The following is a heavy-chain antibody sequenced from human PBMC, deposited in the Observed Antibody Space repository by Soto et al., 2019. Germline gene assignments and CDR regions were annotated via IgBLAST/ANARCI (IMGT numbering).Heavy chain of an antibody. CDR1: GFSFSSYA. Sequence: EVQLLESGGGVGQPGGSLRLSCAATGFSFSSYALNWVRQAPGKGLEWVSGISGTGGSTYYADSVKGRFTISRDNSKNTLYLHMNSLRAGDTAVYYCAKSYGDYVFFDYWGQGSLVTVPS. V-gene: IGHV3-23*01. CDR3: AKSYGDYVFFDY. D-gene: IGHD4-17*01. J-gene: IGHJ4*02. CDR2: ISGTGGST.